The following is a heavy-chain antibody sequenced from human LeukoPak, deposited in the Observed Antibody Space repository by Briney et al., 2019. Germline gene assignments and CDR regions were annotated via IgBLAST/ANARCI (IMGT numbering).Heavy chain of an antibody. J-gene: IGHJ4*02. Sequence: GGSLRLSCAASGFTFSSYAMSWVRQAPGKGLEWVSAISGSGGSTYYADSVKGRFTISRDNSKNTLYLQMNSRRAEDTAVYYCAKDSTTANYYYDSSGYYDYWGQGTLVTVSS. CDR2: ISGSGGST. V-gene: IGHV3-23*01. D-gene: IGHD3-22*01. CDR3: AKDSTTANYYYDSSGYYDY. CDR1: GFTFSSYA.